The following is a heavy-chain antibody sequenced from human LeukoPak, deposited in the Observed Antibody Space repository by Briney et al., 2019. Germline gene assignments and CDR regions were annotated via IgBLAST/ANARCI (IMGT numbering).Heavy chain of an antibody. J-gene: IGHJ5*02. D-gene: IGHD3-3*01. CDR2: ISAYNGNT. CDR3: ARDARDPLRFLEWSPNWFDP. Sequence: ASVKVSCKASGYTFTSYGISWVRQAPGQGLEWMGWISAYNGNTNYAQKLQGRVTMTTDTSTSTAYMELRSLRSDDTAVYYCARDARDPLRFLEWSPNWFDPWGQGTLVTVSS. V-gene: IGHV1-18*01. CDR1: GYTFTSYG.